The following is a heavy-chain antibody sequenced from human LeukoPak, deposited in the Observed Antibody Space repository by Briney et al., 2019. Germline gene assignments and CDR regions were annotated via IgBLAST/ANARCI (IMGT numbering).Heavy chain of an antibody. CDR1: GGTFSSYA. D-gene: IGHD1-26*01. Sequence: SVKVSCKASGGTFSSYAISWVRQAPGQGLEWMGGIIPIFGTANYAQKFQGRVTITADESTSTAYMELSSLRSEDTAVYYCARVAVGAEYFDYWGQGTLVTVSS. CDR2: IIPIFGTA. V-gene: IGHV1-69*13. CDR3: ARVAVGAEYFDY. J-gene: IGHJ4*02.